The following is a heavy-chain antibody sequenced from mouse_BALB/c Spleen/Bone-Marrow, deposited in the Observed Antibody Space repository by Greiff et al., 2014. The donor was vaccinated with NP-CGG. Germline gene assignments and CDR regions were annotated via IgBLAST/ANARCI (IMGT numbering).Heavy chain of an antibody. Sequence: EVKVVESGGGLVQPGGSWKLSCAASGFTFSDYGMAWVRQAPGKGPEWVAFISNLAYSIYYADTVTGRFTISRENAKNTLYLEMSSLRSEDTAMYYCAREGGAMDYWGQGTSVTVSS. CDR2: ISNLAYSI. J-gene: IGHJ4*01. CDR1: GFTFSDYG. CDR3: AREGGAMDY. V-gene: IGHV5-15*02.